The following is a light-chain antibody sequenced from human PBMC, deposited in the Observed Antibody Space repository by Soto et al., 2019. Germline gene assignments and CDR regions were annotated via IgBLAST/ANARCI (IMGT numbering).Light chain of an antibody. CDR1: QSVLYSSNHKNY. CDR2: WAS. V-gene: IGKV4-1*01. CDR3: QQYYTTPLT. J-gene: IGKJ4*01. Sequence: DIVMTQSPDSLAVSLGERATINCKSSQSVLYSSNHKNYLAWYQQKPGQPPKLLIYWASTRESGVPDRFSGSGAGTNFTPTISSLQAEDVAVYYCQQYYTTPLTFGGGTKVEIK.